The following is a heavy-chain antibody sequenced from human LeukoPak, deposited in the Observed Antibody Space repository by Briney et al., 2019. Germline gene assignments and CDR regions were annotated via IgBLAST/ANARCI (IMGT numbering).Heavy chain of an antibody. CDR3: ARDLAWNYYDSSGFFDY. D-gene: IGHD3-22*01. Sequence: NPSETLSLTCTVSGGSISSSSYYWGWIRQPPGKGLEWIGSIYYSGSTYYNPSLKSRVTISVDTSKNQFSLKLSSVTAADTAVYYCARDLAWNYYDSSGFFDYWGQGTLVTVSS. J-gene: IGHJ4*02. V-gene: IGHV4-39*07. CDR2: IYYSGST. CDR1: GGSISSSSYY.